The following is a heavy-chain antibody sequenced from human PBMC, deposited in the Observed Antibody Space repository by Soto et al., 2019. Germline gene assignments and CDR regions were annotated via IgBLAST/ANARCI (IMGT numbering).Heavy chain of an antibody. Sequence: GGSLRLSCAASGFTFSSYGMHWVRQAPGKGLEWVAVISYDGSNKYYADSVKGRFTISRDNSKNTLYLQMNSLRAEDTAVYYCAKSYYDSSGYYSPYYYYYGMDVWGQGTTGTVSS. CDR1: GFTFSSYG. V-gene: IGHV3-30*18. CDR2: ISYDGSNK. D-gene: IGHD3-22*01. CDR3: AKSYYDSSGYYSPYYYYYGMDV. J-gene: IGHJ6*02.